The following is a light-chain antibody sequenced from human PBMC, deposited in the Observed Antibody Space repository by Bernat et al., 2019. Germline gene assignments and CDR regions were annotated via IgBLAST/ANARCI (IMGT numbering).Light chain of an antibody. V-gene: IGKV3-11*01. Sequence: DIVLTQSPATLSVSPGEEATLSCRASQTVSNSLAWYQQKPGQAPTLVIYDTTNRATGVPARFSVGGSGTDCTPTISSVEPGDSGIYYCQQRASWRPAWTFVQGTKVEVK. CDR3: QQRASWRPAWT. CDR1: QTVSNS. CDR2: DTT. J-gene: IGKJ1*01.